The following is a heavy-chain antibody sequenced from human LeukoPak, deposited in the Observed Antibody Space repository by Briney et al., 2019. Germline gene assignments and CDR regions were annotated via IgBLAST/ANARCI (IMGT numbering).Heavy chain of an antibody. J-gene: IGHJ4*02. Sequence: GGSLRLSCAASAFRFSSFAMTWVRQAPGKGLEWVSGIHGNGETTYYADSVKGRFTISRDNSRELLYLQMNSLRAEDTAIYYCAKDLTTYSSSPVDCWGQGTLVTVSS. CDR2: IHGNGETT. CDR1: AFRFSSFA. V-gene: IGHV3-23*01. CDR3: AKDLTTYSSSPVDC. D-gene: IGHD6-6*01.